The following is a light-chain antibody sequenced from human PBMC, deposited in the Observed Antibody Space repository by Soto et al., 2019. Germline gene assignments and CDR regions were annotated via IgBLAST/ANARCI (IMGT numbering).Light chain of an antibody. CDR2: GAY. CDR1: QSVGSN. CDR3: QQYKNWPLLS. J-gene: IGKJ4*01. Sequence: EVALTQAPVTLSVSRGGRDTLSWTARQSVGSNLAWYQQKPGQTPTVIIYGAYTRAIGIPARFSGSGFGTEFTLTISSLQSEDFGVYDCQQYKNWPLLSFGGGTKVDIK. V-gene: IGKV3-15*01.